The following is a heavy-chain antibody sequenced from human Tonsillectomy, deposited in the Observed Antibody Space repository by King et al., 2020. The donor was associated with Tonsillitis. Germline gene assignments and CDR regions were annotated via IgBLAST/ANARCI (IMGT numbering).Heavy chain of an antibody. Sequence: EQLVQSGGGLVQPGGSLRLSCAASGFTFSSYEMNWVRQAPGKGLECVSYISSSGSSIYYADSVKGRFTISRDNAKNSLYLAMKSLRAEDTAVYYCARESSDRHWFDPWGQGTLVTVSS. CDR2: ISSSGSSI. V-gene: IGHV3-48*03. J-gene: IGHJ5*02. CDR3: ARESSDRHWFDP. CDR1: GFTFSSYE.